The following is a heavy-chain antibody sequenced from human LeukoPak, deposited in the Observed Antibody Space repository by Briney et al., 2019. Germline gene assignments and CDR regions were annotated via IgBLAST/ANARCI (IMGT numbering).Heavy chain of an antibody. D-gene: IGHD6-13*01. J-gene: IGHJ4*02. CDR1: GFSVSSYG. CDR2: ISNDGGNK. CDR3: AKGAAADIGIVH. V-gene: IGHV3-30*18. Sequence: PGGSLRLSCAASGFSVSSYGMDWVRQAPGKGLEWLTVISNDGGNKYYVDSVKGRFTISRDKSKNAIYLQMNSLRAEDTATYYCAKGAAADIGIVHWDQGALVTVSS.